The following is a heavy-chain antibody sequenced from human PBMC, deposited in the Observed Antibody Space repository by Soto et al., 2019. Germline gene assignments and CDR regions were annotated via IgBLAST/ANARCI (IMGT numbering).Heavy chain of an antibody. Sequence: QVQLVQSGAEVKKPGSSVKVSCKASRGTFSSYAISWVRQAPGQGLEWMGGIIPIFGTAYYAQKCQGRVTITEEESTSRAYRELRSLRPEDTAVYYCARGSGDYGGCAFEIGGQGTMVTVSS. J-gene: IGHJ3*02. D-gene: IGHD4-17*01. V-gene: IGHV1-69*12. CDR2: IIPIFGTA. CDR3: ARGSGDYGGCAFEI. CDR1: RGTFSSYA.